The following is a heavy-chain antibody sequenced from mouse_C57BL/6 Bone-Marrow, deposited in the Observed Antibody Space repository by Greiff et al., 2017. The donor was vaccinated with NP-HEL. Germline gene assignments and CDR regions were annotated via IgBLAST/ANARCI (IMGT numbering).Heavy chain of an antibody. CDR1: GFTFTDYY. V-gene: IGHV7-3*01. D-gene: IGHD1-1*01. CDR3: ARDPCYYGSSYWYFDV. CDR2: IRNKANGYTT. J-gene: IGHJ1*03. Sequence: EVHLVESGGGLVQPGGSLSLSCAASGFTFTDYYMSWVRQPPGKALEWLGFIRNKANGYTTEYSASVKGRFTISRDNSQSILYLQMNALRAEDSATYYCARDPCYYGSSYWYFDVWGTGTTVTVSS.